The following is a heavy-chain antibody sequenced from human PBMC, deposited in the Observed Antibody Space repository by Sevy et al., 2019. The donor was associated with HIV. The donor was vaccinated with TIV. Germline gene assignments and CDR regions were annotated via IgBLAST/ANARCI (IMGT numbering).Heavy chain of an antibody. CDR2: MNPNSGNT. V-gene: IGHV1-8*01. CDR1: GYTFTSYD. D-gene: IGHD2-15*01. J-gene: IGHJ4*02. Sequence: ASVKVSCKASGYTFTSYDINWVRQATGQGLERMGWMNPNSGNTGYAQKFQGRVTMTRNTSISTAYMELSSLRSAETAVYYCARGGFPSGDTDYWGQGTLVTVSS. CDR3: ARGGFPSGDTDY.